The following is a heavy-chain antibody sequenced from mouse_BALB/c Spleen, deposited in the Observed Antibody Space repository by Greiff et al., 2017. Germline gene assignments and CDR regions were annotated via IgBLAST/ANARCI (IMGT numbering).Heavy chain of an antibody. V-gene: IGHV1-82*01. D-gene: IGHD2-10*02. CDR3: ARLGYGNPYYFDY. J-gene: IGHJ2*01. CDR2: IYPGDGDT. Sequence: QVQLQQSGPELVKPGASVKISCTASGYAFSSSWMSWVKQRPGQGLEWIGRIYPGDGDTNYNGKFKGKATLTADKSSSTAYMQLSSLTSVDSAVYFCARLGYGNPYYFDYWGQGTTLTVSS. CDR1: GYAFSSSW.